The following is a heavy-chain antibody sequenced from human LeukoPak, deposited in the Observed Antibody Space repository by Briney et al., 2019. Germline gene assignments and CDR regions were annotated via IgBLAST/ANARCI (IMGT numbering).Heavy chain of an antibody. Sequence: ASVKVSCKASGYTFTSYYMHWVRQAPGQGLEWMGIINPSGGSTSYAQKFQGRVTMTRDTSTSTVYMELTNLTSSDTGLYYCARADGTNSGTNAFDVWGLGTMVTVAS. CDR1: GYTFTSYY. J-gene: IGHJ3*01. V-gene: IGHV1-46*01. CDR2: INPSGGST. D-gene: IGHD4-23*01. CDR3: ARADGTNSGTNAFDV.